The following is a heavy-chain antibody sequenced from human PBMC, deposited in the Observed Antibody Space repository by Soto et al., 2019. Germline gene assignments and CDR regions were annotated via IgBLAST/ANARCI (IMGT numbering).Heavy chain of an antibody. CDR1: GYTFTSYY. Sequence: ASVKVSFKASGYTFTSYYMHWVRQAPGQGLEWMGIINPSGGSTNYAQKFQGRVTMTRDTSTSTVYMELSSLRSEDTAVYSCARGGGSYGPEGYNWFDPWGQGTLVTVSS. D-gene: IGHD5-18*01. J-gene: IGHJ5*02. V-gene: IGHV1-46*01. CDR2: INPSGGST. CDR3: ARGGGSYGPEGYNWFDP.